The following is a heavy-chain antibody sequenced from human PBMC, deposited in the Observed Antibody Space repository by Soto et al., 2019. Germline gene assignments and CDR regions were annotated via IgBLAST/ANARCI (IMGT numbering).Heavy chain of an antibody. J-gene: IGHJ6*02. Sequence: ASVKVSCTVSGYTLTEFSMHWVRQAPGQVLEWMGWIIAYNGNTNYAQKLQGRVTMTTDTSTSTAYMELRSLRSDDTAVYYCARVGARYCSSTSCYNPHYYYYYGMDVWGQGTTVTVSS. D-gene: IGHD2-2*02. V-gene: IGHV1-18*04. CDR3: ARVGARYCSSTSCYNPHYYYYYGMDV. CDR2: IIAYNGNT. CDR1: GYTLTEFS.